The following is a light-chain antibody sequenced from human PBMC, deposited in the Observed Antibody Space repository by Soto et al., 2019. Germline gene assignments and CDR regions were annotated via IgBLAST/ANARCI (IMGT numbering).Light chain of an antibody. Sequence: QSVLTQPRSVSGSPGQSVTISCTGTSSDVGAYKFVSWYQQHPGKVPNLIIYDVNKRPSGVPDRFAGSKSGNTASLTISGLQAEDEADYHCCSFAGSYTWVFGGGTKVTVL. J-gene: IGLJ3*02. CDR2: DVN. CDR3: CSFAGSYTWV. V-gene: IGLV2-11*01. CDR1: SSDVGAYKF.